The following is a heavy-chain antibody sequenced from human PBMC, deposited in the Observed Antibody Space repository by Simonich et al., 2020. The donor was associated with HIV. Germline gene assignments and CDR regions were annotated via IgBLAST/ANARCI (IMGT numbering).Heavy chain of an antibody. CDR3: ASGGSISSVWADDY. CDR2: ISYDGSNK. D-gene: IGHD3-16*01. Sequence: QVQLVESGGGVVQPGRSLRLSCEASGFTFSGYAMHGVRQAPGKGLEGVAVISYDGSNKYYADSVKGRFTISRDNSKNTLYLQMNSLRAEDTAVYYCASGGSISSVWADDYWGQGTLVTVSS. V-gene: IGHV3-30*07. J-gene: IGHJ4*02. CDR1: GFTFSGYA.